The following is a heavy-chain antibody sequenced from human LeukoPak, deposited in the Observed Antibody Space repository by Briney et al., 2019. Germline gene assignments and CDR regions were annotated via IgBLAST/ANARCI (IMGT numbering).Heavy chain of an antibody. CDR3: AKDRAYCGGDCYSTNTDY. Sequence: GGSLRLSCAASGFTVSSNYMSWVRQAPGKGLEWVSVIYSGGSTYYADSVKGRFTISRDNSKNTLYLQMNSLRAEDTAVYYCAKDRAYCGGDCYSTNTDYWGQGTLVTVSS. J-gene: IGHJ4*02. V-gene: IGHV3-53*01. CDR1: GFTVSSNY. CDR2: IYSGGST. D-gene: IGHD2-21*02.